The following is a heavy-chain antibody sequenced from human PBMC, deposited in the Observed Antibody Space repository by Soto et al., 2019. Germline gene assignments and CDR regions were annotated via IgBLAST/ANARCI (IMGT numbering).Heavy chain of an antibody. V-gene: IGHV1-3*01. D-gene: IGHD3-9*01. CDR2: INAGNGNT. Sequence: ASVKVSCKASGYTFTSYAMHWVRQAPGQRLEWMGWINAGNGNTKYSQKFQGRVTITRDTSASTAYMELSSLRSEDTAVYYCARAVLRYFAPPGYFDYWGQGTLVTVSS. CDR1: GYTFTSYA. CDR3: ARAVLRYFAPPGYFDY. J-gene: IGHJ4*02.